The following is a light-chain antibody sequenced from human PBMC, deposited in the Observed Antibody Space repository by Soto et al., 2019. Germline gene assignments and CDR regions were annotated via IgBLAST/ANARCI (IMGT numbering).Light chain of an antibody. CDR3: QQYNNWPPWT. CDR1: QSISSD. CDR2: GAS. Sequence: EVVMTQSPATLSVSPGERATLSCRASQSISSDLAWYQQKPGQAPRLLIYGASTRASDIPARFSGSGSGTEFTLIISSLQSEDFAVYYCQQYNNWPPWTFGQGTKVDIK. V-gene: IGKV3-15*01. J-gene: IGKJ1*01.